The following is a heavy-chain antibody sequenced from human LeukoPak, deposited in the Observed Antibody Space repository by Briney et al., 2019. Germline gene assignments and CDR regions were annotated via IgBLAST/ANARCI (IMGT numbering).Heavy chain of an antibody. CDR1: GGSISSYY. CDR3: ARSSEGRYYYDSSGYSYYYYYMDV. CDR2: IYYSGST. Sequence: PETLSLTCTVSGGSISSYYWSWIRQPPGKGLEWIGYIYYSGSTNYNPSLKSRVTISVDTSKNQFSLKLNSVTAADTAVYYCARSSEGRYYYDSSGYSYYYYYMDVWGKGTTVTISS. J-gene: IGHJ6*03. V-gene: IGHV4-59*01. D-gene: IGHD3-22*01.